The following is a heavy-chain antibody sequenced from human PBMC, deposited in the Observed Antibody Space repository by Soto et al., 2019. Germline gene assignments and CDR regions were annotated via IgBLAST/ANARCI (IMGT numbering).Heavy chain of an antibody. CDR2: IYYSGNT. CDR3: ARVRIVATEFDAFDI. CDR1: GGSISSHY. J-gene: IGHJ3*02. Sequence: SETLSLTCTVSGGSISSHYWSWIRQPPGKGLEWIAYIYYSGNTDYSPSLRSRVTISIDTSKNQFSLRLNSVTVADTAVYYCARVRIVATEFDAFDIWGQGTMVTVSS. D-gene: IGHD5-12*01. V-gene: IGHV4-59*11.